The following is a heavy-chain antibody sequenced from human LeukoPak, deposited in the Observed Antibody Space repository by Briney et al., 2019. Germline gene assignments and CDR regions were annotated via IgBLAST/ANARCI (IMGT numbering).Heavy chain of an antibody. CDR1: GGSFSGYY. CDR2: INHSGST. Sequence: SETLSLTCAVYGGSFSGYYWSWIRQPPGKGLEWIGEINHSGSTNYNPSLKSRVTISVDTSKNQFSLKLSSVTAADTAVYYCARGTRIVVVPAASYYYYYGMDVWGRGTTVTVSS. D-gene: IGHD2-2*01. V-gene: IGHV4-34*01. CDR3: ARGTRIVVVPAASYYYYYGMDV. J-gene: IGHJ6*02.